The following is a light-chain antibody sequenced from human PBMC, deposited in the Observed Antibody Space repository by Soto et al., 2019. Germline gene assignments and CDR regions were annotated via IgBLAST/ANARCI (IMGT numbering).Light chain of an antibody. Sequence: EIVMTQSPDTLSVSPGERATLSCRASQSVSTNLAWYQQKPGQAPRLLIYGASTRATGIPARFSGSGSGTDFTLTISSLQSEDFPVYHCQQYNNWPYTFGQGTKLHIK. V-gene: IGKV3-15*01. J-gene: IGKJ2*01. CDR3: QQYNNWPYT. CDR1: QSVSTN. CDR2: GAS.